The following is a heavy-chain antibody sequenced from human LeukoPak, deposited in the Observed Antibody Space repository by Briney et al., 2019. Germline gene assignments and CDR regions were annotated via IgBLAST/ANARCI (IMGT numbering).Heavy chain of an antibody. J-gene: IGHJ4*02. Sequence: GGSLRLSCAASGFTFSSYSMNWVRQAPGKGLEWVSKISSSGNSKDYADSVKGRFTVSRDNAKNSLYLQMNSLRAEDTAVYYCARDLSGVTGYTYGRGIDYWGQGTLVTVPS. CDR2: ISSSGNSK. CDR1: GFTFSSYS. V-gene: IGHV3-48*04. D-gene: IGHD5-18*01. CDR3: ARDLSGVTGYTYGRGIDY.